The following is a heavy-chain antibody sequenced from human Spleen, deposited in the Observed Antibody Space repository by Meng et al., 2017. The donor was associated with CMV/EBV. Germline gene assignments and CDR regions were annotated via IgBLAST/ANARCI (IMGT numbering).Heavy chain of an antibody. CDR2: VIPLLGMT. CDR1: GTFSNDI. D-gene: IGHD2-2*01. Sequence: GTFSNDIVSWVRQAPGQGLEWMGRVIPLLGMTDYTEKFQGRLTITADKSTSTAYMELSGLKSEDTAVYYCARQYCTGASCYAGWFDPWGQGTLVTVSS. V-gene: IGHV1-69*02. J-gene: IGHJ5*02. CDR3: ARQYCTGASCYAGWFDP.